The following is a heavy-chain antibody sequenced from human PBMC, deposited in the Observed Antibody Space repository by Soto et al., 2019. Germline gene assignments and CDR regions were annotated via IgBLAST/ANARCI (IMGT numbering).Heavy chain of an antibody. J-gene: IGHJ6*03. Sequence: SETLSLTCTVSGGSISSGGYYWSWIRQHPGKGLEWIGYIYYSGSTYYNPSLKSRVTISVDTSKNQFSLKLSSVTAADTAVYYCARDVYDLGYYYMDVWGKGTTVTVSS. D-gene: IGHD3-3*01. CDR2: IYYSGST. CDR1: GGSISSGGYY. CDR3: ARDVYDLGYYYMDV. V-gene: IGHV4-31*03.